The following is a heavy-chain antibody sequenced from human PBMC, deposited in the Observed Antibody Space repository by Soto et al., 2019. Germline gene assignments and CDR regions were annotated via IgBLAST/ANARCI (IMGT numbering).Heavy chain of an antibody. Sequence: GSLRLSCAASGFTFSSYAMSWVRQAPGKGLEWVSAISGSGGSTYYADSVKGRFTISRDNSKNTLYLQMNSLRAEDTAVYYCAKYYGDPRYYYYGMDVWGQGTTVTVSS. D-gene: IGHD4-17*01. CDR3: AKYYGDPRYYYYGMDV. CDR1: GFTFSSYA. CDR2: ISGSGGST. V-gene: IGHV3-23*01. J-gene: IGHJ6*02.